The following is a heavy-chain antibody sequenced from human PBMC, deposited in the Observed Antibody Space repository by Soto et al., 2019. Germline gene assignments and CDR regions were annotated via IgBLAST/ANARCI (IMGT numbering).Heavy chain of an antibody. CDR3: AHRTITVTWWFAP. CDR2: IYWDDDK. J-gene: IGHJ5*02. V-gene: IGHV2-5*02. CDR1: GFSLTTSGVG. Sequence: QITLKESGPTLVKPTQTLTLTCTFSGFSLTTSGVGVGWIRQPPGKALEGLALIYWDDDKGNSPSLKSRTTITNDTSKNKVVLTMTNMDPADTATYFCAHRTITVTWWFAPWGQGTLVTVSS. D-gene: IGHD4-17*01.